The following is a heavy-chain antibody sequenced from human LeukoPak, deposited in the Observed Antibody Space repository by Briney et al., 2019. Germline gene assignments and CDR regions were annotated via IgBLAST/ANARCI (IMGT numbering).Heavy chain of an antibody. V-gene: IGHV3-66*01. CDR1: GFTVSSNY. J-gene: IGHJ4*02. D-gene: IGHD3-10*01. Sequence: GGSLRLSCAASGFTVSSNYMSWVRQAPGKGLEWVSVIYSGGSTYYADSVKGRFTISRDNSKNTLYLQMNSLRAEGTAVYYCARYGSGSYGYFDYWGQGTLVTVSS. CDR2: IYSGGST. CDR3: ARYGSGSYGYFDY.